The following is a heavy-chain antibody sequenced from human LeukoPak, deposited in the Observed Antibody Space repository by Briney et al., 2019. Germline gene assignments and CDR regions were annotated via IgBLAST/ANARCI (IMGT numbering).Heavy chain of an antibody. CDR3: ARHLETFATTVFGY. CDR1: GGSITSSSYY. CDR2: IFYSGST. V-gene: IGHV4-39*01. Sequence: SETLSLTCTVSGGSITSSSYYWGWIRQPPGKGLEWLGSIFYSGSTYYNPSLKSRVTISVETSTNQFSLKVSSVTAADTAVYYCARHLETFATTVFGYWGQGTLVTVSS. D-gene: IGHD4-17*01. J-gene: IGHJ4*02.